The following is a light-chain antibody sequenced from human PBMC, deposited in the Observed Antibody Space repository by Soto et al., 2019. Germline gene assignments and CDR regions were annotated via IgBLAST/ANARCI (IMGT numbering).Light chain of an antibody. CDR2: EVT. V-gene: IGLV2-14*01. CDR3: GSYTTSSTWG. Sequence: QSALTQPASVSGSPGQSITISCTGTSSDVGGYNYVSWYQQHPGKAPKLMIYEVTNRPSGVSDRFSGSKSGNTASLTISGLQAEDEADYYCGSYTTSSTWGFGGGTKLTV. CDR1: SSDVGGYNY. J-gene: IGLJ3*02.